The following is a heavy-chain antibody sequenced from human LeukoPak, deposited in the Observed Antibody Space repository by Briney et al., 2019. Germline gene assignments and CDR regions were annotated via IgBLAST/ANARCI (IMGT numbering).Heavy chain of an antibody. V-gene: IGHV5-51*01. Sequence: GESLKISCKGSGYSFTSYWIGWVRQMPGKGLEWMGIIYPGDSDTRYSPSFQGQVTISADKSISIAYLQWSSLKASDTAMYYCASHSEYYYDSSGYYQAFDYWGQGTLVTVSS. CDR1: GYSFTSYW. CDR3: ASHSEYYYDSSGYYQAFDY. CDR2: IYPGDSDT. D-gene: IGHD3-22*01. J-gene: IGHJ4*02.